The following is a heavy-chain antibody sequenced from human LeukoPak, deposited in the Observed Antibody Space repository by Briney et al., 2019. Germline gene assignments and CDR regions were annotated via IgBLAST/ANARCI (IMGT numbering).Heavy chain of an antibody. D-gene: IGHD6-19*01. Sequence: PSETLSLTCTVSIGSIGSEYSYWVWIRQPPGKGLEWIGSIYGATTYYSPSLKSRVTMFVDTSSNRFSLQMTSVTAADTAVYYCARHPFQTAVAGIDSWGQGTLVTVSS. V-gene: IGHV4-39*01. J-gene: IGHJ4*02. CDR2: IYGATT. CDR1: IGSIGSEYSY. CDR3: ARHPFQTAVAGIDS.